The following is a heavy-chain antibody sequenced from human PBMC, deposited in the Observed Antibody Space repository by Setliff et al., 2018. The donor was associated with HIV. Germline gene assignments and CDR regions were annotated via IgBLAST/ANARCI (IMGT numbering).Heavy chain of an antibody. J-gene: IGHJ4*02. V-gene: IGHV3-30*04. Sequence: GGSLRLSCVASGFTFNDYAIHWVRQVPGKGLEWVAIISHDGRNQNYADSVKGRFTISRDNAKNSLYLQMNSLRAEDTAVYYCAGAGRDSEGNYNMDYWGQGTLVTVSS. CDR2: ISHDGRNQ. CDR3: AGAGRDSEGNYNMDY. CDR1: GFTFNDYA. D-gene: IGHD3-22*01.